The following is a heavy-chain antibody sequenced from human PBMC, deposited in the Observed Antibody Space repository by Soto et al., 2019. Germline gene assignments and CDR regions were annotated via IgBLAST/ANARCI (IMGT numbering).Heavy chain of an antibody. D-gene: IGHD1-26*01. V-gene: IGHV4-39*01. CDR1: GGSISSSSYY. CDR2: IYYSGST. Sequence: SETLSLTCTVSGGSISSSSYYWGWIRQPPGKGLEWIGSIYYSGSTYYNPSLKSRVTISVDTSKNQFSLKLSSVTAADTAVYYCARLRGSGRVDYWGQGTLVTVSS. CDR3: ARLRGSGRVDY. J-gene: IGHJ4*02.